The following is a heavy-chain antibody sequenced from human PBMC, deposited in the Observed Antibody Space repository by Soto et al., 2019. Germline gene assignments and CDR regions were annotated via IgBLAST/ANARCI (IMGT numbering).Heavy chain of an antibody. CDR3: ARDQRVEGSSSFD. Sequence: PSETLSLTCTVSGGSVSSGSYYWSWIRQPPGKGLXWIXXIXXSXXXXXNXXLKSRVTISVDTSKNQFSLKLSSVTAADTAVYYCARDQRVEGSSSFDWGQGTLVTVSS. V-gene: IGHV4-61*01. CDR2: IXXSXXX. J-gene: IGHJ4*02. CDR1: GGSVSSGSYY. D-gene: IGHD6-6*01.